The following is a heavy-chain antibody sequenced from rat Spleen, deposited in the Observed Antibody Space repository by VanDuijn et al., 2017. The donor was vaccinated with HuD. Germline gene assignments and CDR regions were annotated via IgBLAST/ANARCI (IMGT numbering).Heavy chain of an antibody. CDR3: ARSWERRVPNWFAY. CDR1: GFTFSNFD. J-gene: IGHJ3*01. V-gene: IGHV5-25*01. D-gene: IGHD1-11*01. Sequence: EVQLVESGGGLVQPGRSMKLSCAASGFTFSNFDMAWVRQAPTKGLEWVTSINYDGSSTYYRDSVKGRFTVSRDNANSTLYLQMDSLRSEDTATYYCARSWERRVPNWFAYWGQGTLVTVSS. CDR2: INYDGSST.